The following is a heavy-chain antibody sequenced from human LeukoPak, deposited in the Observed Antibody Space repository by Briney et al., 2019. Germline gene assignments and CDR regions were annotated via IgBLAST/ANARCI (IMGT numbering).Heavy chain of an antibody. V-gene: IGHV4-31*03. D-gene: IGHD6-13*01. CDR3: ARATGGAAAADFDP. Sequence: SQTLSLTCTVSGGSISSAGYYWSWIRQRPGKGLEWMGFIYYSGTAYYNPSLKSRVFISLNTSQNQVSLQLSSVTAADTAVYYCARATGGAAAADFDPWGQGTLVTVSS. J-gene: IGHJ5*02. CDR1: GGSISSAGYY. CDR2: IYYSGTA.